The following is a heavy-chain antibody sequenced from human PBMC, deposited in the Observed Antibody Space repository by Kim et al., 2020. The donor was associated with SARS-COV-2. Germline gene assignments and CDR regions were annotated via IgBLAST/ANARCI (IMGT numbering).Heavy chain of an antibody. CDR2: IYYSGST. CDR1: GGSISSGGYY. V-gene: IGHV4-31*03. J-gene: IGHJ4*02. D-gene: IGHD6-13*01. Sequence: SETLSLTCTVSGGSISSGGYYWSWIRQHPGKGLEWIGYIYYSGSTYYNPSLKSRVTISVDTSKNQFSLKLSSVTAVDTAVYYCARVPTTRTAAAGISPIFDYWGQGTLVTVSS. CDR3: ARVPTTRTAAAGISPIFDY.